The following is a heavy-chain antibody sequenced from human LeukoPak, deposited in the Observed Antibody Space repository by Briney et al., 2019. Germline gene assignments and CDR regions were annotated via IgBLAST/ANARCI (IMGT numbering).Heavy chain of an antibody. CDR3: ARDYCSSTSCLFDY. Sequence: ASVKVSCEASGYTFTGYHMHWVRQAPGQGLEWMGRINPNSGDTNYAQKFQGRVTMTRDTSISTAYMELSRLRSDDTAVYYCARDYCSSTSCLFDYWGQGTLVTVSS. V-gene: IGHV1-2*06. CDR2: INPNSGDT. CDR1: GYTFTGYH. J-gene: IGHJ4*02. D-gene: IGHD2-2*01.